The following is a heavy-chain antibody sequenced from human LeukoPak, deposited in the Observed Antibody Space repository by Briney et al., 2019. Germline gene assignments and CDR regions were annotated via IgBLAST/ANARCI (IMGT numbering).Heavy chain of an antibody. D-gene: IGHD3-22*01. CDR1: GFTFSSYG. V-gene: IGHV3-23*01. CDR2: ISGSGGST. J-gene: IGHJ4*02. CDR3: AKGRSGYYSDY. Sequence: GGTLRLSCAASGFTFSSYGMSWVRQAPGKGLEWVSAISGSGGSTYYADSVKGRFTISRDNSKNTLYLQMNSLRAEDTAVYYCAKGRSGYYSDYWGQGTLVTVSS.